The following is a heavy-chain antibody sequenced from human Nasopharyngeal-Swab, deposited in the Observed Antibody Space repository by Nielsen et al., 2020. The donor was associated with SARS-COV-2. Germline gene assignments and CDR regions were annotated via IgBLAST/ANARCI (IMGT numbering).Heavy chain of an antibody. D-gene: IGHD4-17*01. V-gene: IGHV4-61*01. J-gene: IGHJ4*02. Sequence: SETLSLTCTVSGGSVSSGSYYWSWIRQPPGKGLEWIGYIYYSGSTNYNPSLKSRVTISVDTSKNQFSLKLSSVTAADTAVYYCARGFYGDYGYYFDYWGQGTLVTVSS. CDR1: GGSVSSGSYY. CDR3: ARGFYGDYGYYFDY. CDR2: IYYSGST.